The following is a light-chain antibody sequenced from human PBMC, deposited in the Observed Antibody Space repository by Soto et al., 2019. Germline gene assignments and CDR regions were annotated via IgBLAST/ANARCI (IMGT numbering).Light chain of an antibody. Sequence: QSVLTQPASVSGSPGQSITISCTGTSSDVGSYNLVSWYQKHPGKAPKLMIYEVSKRPSGVSNRFSGSKSGNTASLTISGLQAEDEADYYCCSYAGSSTSVVFGGGTKLTVL. J-gene: IGLJ2*01. CDR2: EVS. CDR1: SSDVGSYNL. CDR3: CSYAGSSTSVV. V-gene: IGLV2-23*02.